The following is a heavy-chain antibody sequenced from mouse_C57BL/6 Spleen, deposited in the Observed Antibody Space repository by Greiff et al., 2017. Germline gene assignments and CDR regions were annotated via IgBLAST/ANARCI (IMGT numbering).Heavy chain of an antibody. CDR2: IYPGDGDT. Sequence: VKLMESGPELVKPGASVKISCKASGYAFSSSWMNWVKQRPGKGLEWIGRIYPGDGDTNYNGKFKGKATLTADKSSSTAYMQLSSLTSEDSAVYFCARGHYYGSSSPYWYFDVWGTGTTVTVSS. CDR3: ARGHYYGSSSPYWYFDV. D-gene: IGHD1-1*01. V-gene: IGHV1-82*01. CDR1: GYAFSSSW. J-gene: IGHJ1*03.